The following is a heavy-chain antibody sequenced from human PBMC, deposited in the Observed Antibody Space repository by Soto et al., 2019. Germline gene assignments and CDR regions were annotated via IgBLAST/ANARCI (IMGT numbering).Heavy chain of an antibody. CDR1: GFSLSTSGVG. CDR2: IYWDDDK. Sequence: QITLKESGPTLVKPTQTLTLTCTFSGFSLSTSGVGVGWIRQPPGKALEWLAHIYWDDDKRYSPSLRSRLTIAKDTSKNQVVLTMTNMDPVDTATYYCAHSRGGGTSAVSVYWGQGTLVTVSS. V-gene: IGHV2-5*02. CDR3: AHSRGGGTSAVSVY. D-gene: IGHD2-15*01. J-gene: IGHJ4*02.